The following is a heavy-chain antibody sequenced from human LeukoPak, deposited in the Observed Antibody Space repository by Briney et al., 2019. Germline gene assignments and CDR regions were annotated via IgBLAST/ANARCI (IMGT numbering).Heavy chain of an antibody. D-gene: IGHD6-13*01. J-gene: IGHJ4*02. Sequence: PSETLSLTCTVSGGSISSYYWRWIRQPPGKGLEWIAYIYYSGSTNYNPSLKSRVIISVDTSKNQFSLKVSSVTAADTAVYYCARRIAAADAFDYWGQGTLVTVSS. CDR3: ARRIAAADAFDY. CDR2: IYYSGST. V-gene: IGHV4-59*08. CDR1: GGSISSYY.